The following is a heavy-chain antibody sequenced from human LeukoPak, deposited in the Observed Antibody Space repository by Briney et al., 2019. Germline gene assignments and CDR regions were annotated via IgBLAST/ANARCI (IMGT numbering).Heavy chain of an antibody. CDR3: ARGYSSGWPDF. Sequence: PGRSLRLSCAASGFTVSTSYMNCVRQAPGKGLEWVSVIYGGGSTYYADSVGGRFTISRDNTKNTLYLQMNSLRAEDTAVYFCARGYSSGWPDFWGQGTLGTVSS. J-gene: IGHJ4*02. CDR1: GFTVSTSY. V-gene: IGHV3-53*01. CDR2: IYGGGST. D-gene: IGHD6-25*01.